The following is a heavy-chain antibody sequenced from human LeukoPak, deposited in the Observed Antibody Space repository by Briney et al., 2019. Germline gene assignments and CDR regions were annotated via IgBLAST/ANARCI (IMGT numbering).Heavy chain of an antibody. CDR1: GFTFKIYS. Sequence: GGSLRLSCAASGFTFKIYSMNWVRQAPGKGLEWVSSISSSSNYRYFADSVNGRFTISRDNAKNSLYLQMNSLRAEDTAVYYCAKHPNSHDFVGNSFSSWGQGTLVTVSS. J-gene: IGHJ5*01. CDR2: ISSSSNYR. D-gene: IGHD1-1*01. V-gene: IGHV3-21*06. CDR3: AKHPNSHDFVGNSFSS.